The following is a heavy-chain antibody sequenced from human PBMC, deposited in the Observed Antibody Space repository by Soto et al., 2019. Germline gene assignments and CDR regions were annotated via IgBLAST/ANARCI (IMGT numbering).Heavy chain of an antibody. CDR2: IVVGSGNT. CDR3: AALKWGRNYYGMDV. J-gene: IGHJ6*02. V-gene: IGHV1-58*01. Sequence: SVKVSCKASGFTFTSSAVQWVRQARGQRLEWIGWIVVGSGNTNYAQKFQERVTITRDMSTSTAYMELSSPRSEDTAVYYCAALKWGRNYYGMDVWGQGTTVTVSS. D-gene: IGHD3-16*01. CDR1: GFTFTSSA.